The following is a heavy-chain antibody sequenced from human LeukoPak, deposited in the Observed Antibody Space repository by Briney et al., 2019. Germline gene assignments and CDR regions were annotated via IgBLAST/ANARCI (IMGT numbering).Heavy chain of an antibody. CDR3: AREGIVVALDAFDI. V-gene: IGHV3-30-3*01. D-gene: IGHD3-22*01. CDR1: GFTFSSYA. Sequence: PGGSLRLSCAASGFTFSSYAMRWVRQAPGKGLEWVAVISYDGSNKYYADSVKGRFTISRDNSKNTLYLQMNSLRAEDTAVYYCAREGIVVALDAFDIWGQGTMVTVSS. J-gene: IGHJ3*02. CDR2: ISYDGSNK.